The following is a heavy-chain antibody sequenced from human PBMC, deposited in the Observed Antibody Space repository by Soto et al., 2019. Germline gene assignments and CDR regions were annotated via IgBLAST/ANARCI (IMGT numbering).Heavy chain of an antibody. CDR1: GFSLSNARMG. CDR3: ARIWRSSGWSSSREGYYYYGMDV. J-gene: IGHJ6*04. Sequence: QVTLKESGPVLVKPTETLTLTCTVSGFSLSNARMGASWIRQPPGKALEWLAHIFSNDEKSYSTSLKSRLTISDDAFKSQEVLTMTNNDSVDTATYYCARIWRSSGWSSSREGYYYYGMDVWGKGTTVTVS. CDR2: IFSNDEK. V-gene: IGHV2-26*01. D-gene: IGHD6-19*01.